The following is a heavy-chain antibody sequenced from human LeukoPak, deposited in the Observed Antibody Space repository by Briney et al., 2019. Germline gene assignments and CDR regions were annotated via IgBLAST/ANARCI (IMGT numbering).Heavy chain of an antibody. V-gene: IGHV3-33*06. Sequence: PGRSLRLSCAASGFTFSSYGMHWVRQAPGKGLEWVAVIWYDGSNKYYADSVKGRFTISRDNSKNTLYLQMNSLRAEDTAVYYCAKDSGPFGELLDCWGQGTLVTVSS. CDR2: IWYDGSNK. D-gene: IGHD3-10*01. CDR1: GFTFSSYG. J-gene: IGHJ4*02. CDR3: AKDSGPFGELLDC.